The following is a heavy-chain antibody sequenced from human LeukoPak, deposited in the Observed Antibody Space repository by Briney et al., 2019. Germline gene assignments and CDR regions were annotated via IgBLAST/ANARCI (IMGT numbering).Heavy chain of an antibody. CDR3: ARGDLSVNAFDI. CDR2: IIPIFGTA. Sequence: SVKVSCKASGGTFSSSWVRQAPGQGLEWMGGIIPIFGTANYAQKFQGRVTITADESTSTAYMELSSLRSEDTAVYYCARGDLSVNAFDIWGQGTMVTVSS. D-gene: IGHD4-17*01. CDR1: GGTFSS. J-gene: IGHJ3*02. V-gene: IGHV1-69*13.